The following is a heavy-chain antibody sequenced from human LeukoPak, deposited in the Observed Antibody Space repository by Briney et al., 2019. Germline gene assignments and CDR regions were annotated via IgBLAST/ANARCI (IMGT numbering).Heavy chain of an antibody. CDR2: ISYDGNNK. Sequence: GGSLRLSCAASGFTFSSYGMHWVRQAPGKGLEWVAVISYDGNNKYYADSVKGRFTISRDNSKNTLYLQMNSLRGEDTAVFYCAKAGPFVRSYGPTFDYWGQGTLVTVSS. CDR3: AKAGPFVRSYGPTFDY. CDR1: GFTFSSYG. V-gene: IGHV3-30*18. J-gene: IGHJ4*02. D-gene: IGHD5-18*01.